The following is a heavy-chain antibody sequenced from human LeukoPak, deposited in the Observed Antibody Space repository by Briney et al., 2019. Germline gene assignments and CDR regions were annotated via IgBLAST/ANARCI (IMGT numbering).Heavy chain of an antibody. CDR1: GFTFSSYS. CDR3: ARDASVVVTANFDY. CDR2: ISSSSSYI. J-gene: IGHJ4*02. V-gene: IGHV3-21*04. Sequence: GGSLRLSCAASGFTFSSYSMNWVRQAPGKGLEWVSSISSSSSYIYYADSVKGRFTIPRDNAKNSLYLQMNSLRAEDTAVYYCARDASVVVTANFDYWGQGTLVTVSS. D-gene: IGHD2-21*02.